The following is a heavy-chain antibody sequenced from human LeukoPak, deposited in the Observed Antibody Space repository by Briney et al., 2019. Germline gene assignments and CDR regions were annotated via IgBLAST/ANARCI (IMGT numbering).Heavy chain of an antibody. D-gene: IGHD3-16*02. CDR3: ARGDLGYYDYVWGSYPQGYFDY. J-gene: IGHJ4*02. V-gene: IGHV1-8*01. CDR2: MNPNSGNT. CDR1: GYTFTSYD. Sequence: EVSVKVSCKASGYTFTSYDINWVRQATGQGLEWMGWMNPNSGNTGYAQKFQGRVTMTRNTSISTAYMELSSLRSEDTAVSYCARGDLGYYDYVWGSYPQGYFDYWGQGTLVTASS.